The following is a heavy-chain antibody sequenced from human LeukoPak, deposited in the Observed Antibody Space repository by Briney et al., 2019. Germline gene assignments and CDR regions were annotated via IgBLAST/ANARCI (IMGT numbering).Heavy chain of an antibody. V-gene: IGHV4-4*07. J-gene: IGHJ4*02. CDR2: IYSSGST. D-gene: IGHD3-10*01. CDR3: ARDLIRPDAMTGSGSYSTDY. Sequence: NSSETLSLTCTVSGGSISSYYWSWIRQPAGKGLEWIGRIYSSGSTNYNPSLKSRVTMSVDTSKNQFSLKLSSVIGAVTAVYYCARDLIRPDAMTGSGSYSTDYWGQGTLATVSS. CDR1: GGSISSYY.